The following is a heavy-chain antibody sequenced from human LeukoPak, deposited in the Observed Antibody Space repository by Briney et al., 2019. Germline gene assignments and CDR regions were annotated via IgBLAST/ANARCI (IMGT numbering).Heavy chain of an antibody. Sequence: ASVKVSCKASGGTFSSYAISRVRQAPGQGLEWMGGIIPIFGTANYAQKFQGRVMITADESTSTAYMELSSLRSEDTAVYYCARVDSQDTNYYMDVWGKGTTVTISS. CDR3: ARVDSQDTNYYMDV. CDR2: IIPIFGTA. V-gene: IGHV1-69*13. J-gene: IGHJ6*03. CDR1: GGTFSSYA. D-gene: IGHD3-22*01.